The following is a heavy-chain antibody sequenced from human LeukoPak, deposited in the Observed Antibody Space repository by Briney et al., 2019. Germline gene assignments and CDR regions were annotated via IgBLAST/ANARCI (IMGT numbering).Heavy chain of an antibody. V-gene: IGHV3-23*01. CDR3: AKWGDYDVLTGYYVSDY. J-gene: IGHJ4*02. D-gene: IGHD3-9*01. Sequence: GGSLRLSCAASGFTFSDYAMSWVRQAPGKGLEWVSAITGGGSGIYYADSMKSRFIISRDNSKNTLYLQINSLRAEDTAVYYCAKWGDYDVLTGYYVSDYWGQGTLVTVSS. CDR2: ITGGGSGI. CDR1: GFTFSDYA.